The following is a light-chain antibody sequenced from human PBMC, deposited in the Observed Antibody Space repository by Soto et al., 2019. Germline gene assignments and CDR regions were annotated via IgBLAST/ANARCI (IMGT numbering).Light chain of an antibody. CDR3: QQYHSVPYT. V-gene: IGKV1-33*01. CDR2: DAS. J-gene: IGKJ2*01. CDR1: EDIGNH. Sequence: DTQMTQSPSSLSASVGDRVTIPCQATEDIGNHLNWYQQKPGKAPQLLIYDASNLETGVPSRFSATASGTDFTFTIRSLQPEDFATYFCQQYHSVPYTFGGGTKLE.